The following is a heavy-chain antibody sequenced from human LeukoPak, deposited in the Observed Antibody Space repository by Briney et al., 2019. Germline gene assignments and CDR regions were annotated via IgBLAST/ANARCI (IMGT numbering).Heavy chain of an antibody. Sequence: PGGSLRLSCAASGFTFSSYAMHWVRQAPGKGLEWVAYISYGVSTTHYVDSVKGRFTISRDNAKNSLYLQMNSLRDEDTAVYYCARDPNALDYWGQGTLVAVSS. V-gene: IGHV3-48*02. CDR1: GFTFSSYA. J-gene: IGHJ4*02. CDR3: ARDPNALDY. CDR2: ISYGVSTT.